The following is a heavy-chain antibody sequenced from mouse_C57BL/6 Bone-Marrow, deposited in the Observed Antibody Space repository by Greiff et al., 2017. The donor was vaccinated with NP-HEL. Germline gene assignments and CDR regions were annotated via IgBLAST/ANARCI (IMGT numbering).Heavy chain of an antibody. V-gene: IGHV1-63*01. D-gene: IGHD1-1*01. J-gene: IGHJ2*01. CDR3: AEVVDYYFDY. CDR1: GYTFTTYW. Sequence: VQLQQSGAELVRPGTSVKMSCKASGYTFTTYWIGWAKQRPGHGLEWRGDIYPGGGYTNYNEKFKGKATLTADKSSSTAYMQFSRLTSEDSAIYYCAEVVDYYFDYWGQGTTLTVSS. CDR2: IYPGGGYT.